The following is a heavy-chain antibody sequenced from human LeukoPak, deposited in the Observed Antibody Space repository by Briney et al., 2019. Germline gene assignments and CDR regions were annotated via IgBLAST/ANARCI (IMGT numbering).Heavy chain of an antibody. D-gene: IGHD5-24*01. CDR1: GFSLSTSGVG. CDR2: IYWNDDK. V-gene: IGHV2-5*01. J-gene: IGHJ4*02. Sequence: SGPTLVNPTQTLTLTCTFSGFSLSTSGVGVGWIRQPPGKALEWLALIYWNDDKRYSPSLKSRLTITKDTSKNQVVLTMTNMHPVDTPTYYCAREEMATIMDYWGQGTLVTVSS. CDR3: AREEMATIMDY.